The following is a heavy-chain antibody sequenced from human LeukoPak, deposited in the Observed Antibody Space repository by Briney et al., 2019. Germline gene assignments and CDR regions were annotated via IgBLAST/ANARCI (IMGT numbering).Heavy chain of an antibody. Sequence: GASVKVSCKVSGYTLSELPMHWVRQAPGKGLEWMEGFDPEDGETISAPKFQGRLTMTEDTSRDTAYMELSSLRSDDTAVYYCARVAPLNSSGWKYFFDHWGQGTLVTVSS. CDR2: FDPEDGET. CDR1: GYTLSELP. V-gene: IGHV1-24*01. D-gene: IGHD6-19*01. J-gene: IGHJ4*02. CDR3: ARVAPLNSSGWKYFFDH.